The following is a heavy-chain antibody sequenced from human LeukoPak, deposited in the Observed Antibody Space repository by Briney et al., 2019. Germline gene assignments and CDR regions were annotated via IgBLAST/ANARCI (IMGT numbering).Heavy chain of an antibody. D-gene: IGHD3-10*01. Sequence: GGSLRLSCAASGFTVSSNYMSWVRQAPGKGLEWVSVIYSGGSTYYADSVKGRFTISRDNSKNTLYLQMNSLRAEDTAVYYCARVGYYYGSGSYYYYGMDVWGQGTTVTVSS. J-gene: IGHJ6*02. CDR2: IYSGGST. CDR3: ARVGYYYGSGSYYYYGMDV. V-gene: IGHV3-66*01. CDR1: GFTVSSNY.